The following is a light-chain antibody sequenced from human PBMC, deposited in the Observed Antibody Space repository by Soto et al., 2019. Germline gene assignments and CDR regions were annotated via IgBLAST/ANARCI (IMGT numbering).Light chain of an antibody. CDR1: QSLTYSDGNTY. Sequence: DVAMTQSPLSLPVTLGQPASISCRSSQSLTYSDGNTYLNWFHLRPGQSPRRLIYKVSNRDSGGQDRFCGSGSCTDFTPNISRVEAEDVVVSYYVPGTHWPPYTFGQGTKLEIK. V-gene: IGKV2-30*01. CDR2: KVS. CDR3: VPGTHWPPYT. J-gene: IGKJ2*01.